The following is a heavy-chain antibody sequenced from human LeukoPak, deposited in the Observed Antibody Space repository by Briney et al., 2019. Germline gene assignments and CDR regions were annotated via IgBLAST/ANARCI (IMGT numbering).Heavy chain of an antibody. J-gene: IGHJ4*02. CDR1: GYTFTDYF. D-gene: IGHD2-2*01. Sequence: ASVKVSCKASGYTFTDYFMHWVRQAPGQGLEWMGWINPNSGGTNYAQKFQGRVTMTRDTSISTAYVELSSLRSDDTAVYYCARVEGYCSSTSCRKDFDYWGQGTLVTVSS. CDR2: INPNSGGT. V-gene: IGHV1-2*02. CDR3: ARVEGYCSSTSCRKDFDY.